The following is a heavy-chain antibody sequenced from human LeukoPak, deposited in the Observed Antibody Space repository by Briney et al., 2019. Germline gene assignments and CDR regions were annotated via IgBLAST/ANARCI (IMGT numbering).Heavy chain of an antibody. V-gene: IGHV4-39*07. J-gene: IGHJ4*02. CDR1: GGSISSYSYY. CDR3: ARGYCSGGSCYESRGWFDY. Sequence: SETLSLTCTVSGGSISSYSYYWGWIRQPPGKGLEWIGSIHYGGSTYYNPSLKSRVTISVDTSKNQFSLKLSSVTAADTAVYFCARGYCSGGSCYESRGWFDYWGQGTLVTVSS. D-gene: IGHD2-15*01. CDR2: IHYGGST.